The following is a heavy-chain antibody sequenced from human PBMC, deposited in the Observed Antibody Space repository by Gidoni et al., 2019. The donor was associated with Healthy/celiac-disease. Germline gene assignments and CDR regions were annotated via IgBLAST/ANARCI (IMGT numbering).Heavy chain of an antibody. CDR3: ARDGTVTTEFDY. V-gene: IGHV1-46*01. D-gene: IGHD4-17*01. CDR1: GYTFTSYY. Sequence: QVQLVQSGAEVKKPGASVKVSCKASGYTFTSYYMHWVRQAPGQGLEWMGIINPSGGSTSYAQKFQGRVTMTRDTSTSTVYMELSSLRSEDAAVYYCARDGTVTTEFDYWGQGTLVTVSS. J-gene: IGHJ4*02. CDR2: INPSGGST.